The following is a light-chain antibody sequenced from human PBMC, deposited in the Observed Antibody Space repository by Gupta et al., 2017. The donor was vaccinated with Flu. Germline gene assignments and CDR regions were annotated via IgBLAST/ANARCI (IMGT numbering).Light chain of an antibody. CDR3: QQEDSFPIP. Sequence: IQMTQSPSSVSASVGDRVTLTCRASQVIYSQLGWYQQKPGKAPKLLIYTASTWKSGVPSRFSGSGYETDFTLTITSRQPEDAATYYCQQEDSFPIPFGGGSKVEIK. J-gene: IGKJ4*01. CDR2: TAS. V-gene: IGKV1-12*01. CDR1: QVIYSQ.